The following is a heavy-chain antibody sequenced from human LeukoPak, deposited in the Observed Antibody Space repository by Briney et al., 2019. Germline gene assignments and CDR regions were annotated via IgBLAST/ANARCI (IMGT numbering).Heavy chain of an antibody. D-gene: IGHD3-22*01. J-gene: IGHJ4*02. CDR1: GYTFTSYG. V-gene: IGHV1-18*01. CDR3: ARALSSYYYDSSGYRFDY. Sequence: ASVKVSCKASGYTFTSYGISWARQAPGQGLEWMGWISAYNGNTNYAQKLQGRVTMTTDTSTSTAYMELRSLRSDDTAVYYCARALSSYYYDSSGYRFDYWGQGTLVTVSS. CDR2: ISAYNGNT.